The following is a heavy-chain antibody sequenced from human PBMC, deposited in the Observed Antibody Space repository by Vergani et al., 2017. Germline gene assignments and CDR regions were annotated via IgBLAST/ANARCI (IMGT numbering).Heavy chain of an antibody. J-gene: IGHJ4*02. CDR3: AKEDSSSSFDY. CDR1: GFTFSGSA. V-gene: IGHV3-73*01. Sequence: EVQLVESGGGLVQPGGSLKLSCAASGFTFSGSAMHWVRQASGKGLEWVGRIRSKANSYATAYAASVKGRFTISRDNSKNTLYLQMNSLRAEDTAVYYCAKEDSSSSFDYWGQGTLVTVSS. D-gene: IGHD6-6*01. CDR2: IRSKANSYAT.